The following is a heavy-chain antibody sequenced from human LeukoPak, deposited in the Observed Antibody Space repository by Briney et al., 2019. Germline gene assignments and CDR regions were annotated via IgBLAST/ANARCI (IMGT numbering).Heavy chain of an antibody. CDR3: VKDRPCETCMPMDA. J-gene: IGHJ6*02. D-gene: IGHD2-2*01. V-gene: IGHV3-23*01. Sequence: GGSLRLSCPASGFRFTDYSMSWVRQAPGKGLEWVAGLGRSGEYKYYADSVKGRFTISRDNSKDTVSLQLNSLRAEDSAIYFCVKDRPCETCMPMDAWSQGTTVTVSS. CDR1: GFRFTDYS. CDR2: LGRSGEYK.